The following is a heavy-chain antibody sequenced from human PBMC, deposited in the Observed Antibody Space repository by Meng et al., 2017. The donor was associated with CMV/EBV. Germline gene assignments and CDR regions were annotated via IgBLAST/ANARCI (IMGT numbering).Heavy chain of an antibody. Sequence: QIPLKGPGPALLKPTQTLTLTCTVSGFSLSTSGVSVGRIPQPQGKDLEWLALIYWDDDKRHSPYLKSRLTITKGTYKNQVVLTMTNMDHVDTATYYCARIAAAGRFDYWGQGTLVTVSS. CDR1: GFSLSTSGVS. D-gene: IGHD6-13*01. CDR2: IYWDDDK. CDR3: ARIAAAGRFDY. J-gene: IGHJ4*02. V-gene: IGHV2-5*02.